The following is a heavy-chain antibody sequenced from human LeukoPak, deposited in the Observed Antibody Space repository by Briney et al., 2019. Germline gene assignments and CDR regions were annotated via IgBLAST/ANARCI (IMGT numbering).Heavy chain of an antibody. Sequence: SQTLSLTCAISGDSVSSNSAAWNWIRQSPSRGLEWLGRTYYRSKWYSNYAVSVKSRITINPDTSKNQFSLQLNSVTPEDTAVYYCARVSYDSSGFYYEQFDHWGQGTLVTVSS. J-gene: IGHJ4*02. CDR1: GDSVSSNSAA. V-gene: IGHV6-1*01. CDR2: TYYRSKWYS. D-gene: IGHD3-22*01. CDR3: ARVSYDSSGFYYEQFDH.